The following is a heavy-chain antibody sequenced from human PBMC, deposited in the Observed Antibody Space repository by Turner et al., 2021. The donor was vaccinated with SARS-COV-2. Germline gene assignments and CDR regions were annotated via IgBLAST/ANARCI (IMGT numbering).Heavy chain of an antibody. V-gene: IGHV3-74*01. J-gene: IGHJ6*02. CDR2: INSDGSST. CDR1: GFTFRSYW. CDR3: ARDHIGVYYAMDV. D-gene: IGHD3-10*01. Sequence: EVQLVESGGGLVQPVGSLRLSCAASGFTFRSYWMHWVRQAPGKGLVWVSRINSDGSSTSYADSVKGRFTISRDNAKNTLYLQMNSLRAEDTAVYYCARDHIGVYYAMDVWGQGTTVTVSS.